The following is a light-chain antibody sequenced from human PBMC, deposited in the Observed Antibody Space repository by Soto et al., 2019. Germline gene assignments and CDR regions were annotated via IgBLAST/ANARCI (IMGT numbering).Light chain of an antibody. CDR2: GAS. CDR3: QQYGSSPPT. V-gene: IGKV3-20*01. CDR1: QSVSSSY. J-gene: IGKJ2*01. Sequence: EIVLTQSPGTLSLSPGERATLSCRASQSVSSSYLAWYQQKPGQAPRLLIYGASSRATGIPDRFSGSGSGTDFTLTISRLEPDDFAVYYCQQYGSSPPTFGQGTKLEIK.